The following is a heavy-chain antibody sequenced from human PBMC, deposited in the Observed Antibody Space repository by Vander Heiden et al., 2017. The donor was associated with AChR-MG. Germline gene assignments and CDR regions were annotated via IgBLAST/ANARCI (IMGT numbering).Heavy chain of an antibody. J-gene: IGHJ6*03. Sequence: QVQLQESGPGLVKPSETLSLTCTVSGGSISSYYWSWTRQPPGKGLEWIGYIYYSGSTNYNPSLKSRVTISVDTSKSQFSLKLSSVTAADTAVYYCARDHPQGGRTYYYMDVWGKGTTVTVSS. D-gene: IGHD1-26*01. CDR3: ARDHPQGGRTYYYMDV. V-gene: IGHV4-59*01. CDR2: IYYSGST. CDR1: GGSISSYY.